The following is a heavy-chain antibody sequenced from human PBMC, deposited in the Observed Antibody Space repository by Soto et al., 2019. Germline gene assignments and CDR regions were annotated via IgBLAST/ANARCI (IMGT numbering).Heavy chain of an antibody. J-gene: IGHJ6*03. CDR2: IRSKAYGGTT. D-gene: IGHD2-2*01. V-gene: IGHV3-49*03. Sequence: GGSLRLSCTASGFTFGDYAMSWFRQAPGKGLEWVGFIRSKAYGGTTEYAASVKGRFTISRDDSKSIAYLQMNSLKTEDTAVYYCTRAGGYCSSTSCYPDKSYYYYYYMDVWGKGTTVTAP. CDR3: TRAGGYCSSTSCYPDKSYYYYYYMDV. CDR1: GFTFGDYA.